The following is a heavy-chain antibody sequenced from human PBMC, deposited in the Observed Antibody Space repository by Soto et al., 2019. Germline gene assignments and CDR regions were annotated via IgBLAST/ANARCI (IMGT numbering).Heavy chain of an antibody. CDR2: IKHGGGT. CDR1: GGSFSDYY. V-gene: IGHV4-34*01. D-gene: IGHD1-26*01. Sequence: SETLSLTCAVYGGSFSDYYWTWIRQPPGKGLEWIGEIKHGGGTNYNPSLKSRVTISVDTSKNQFSLKLNSVTAADTAVYYCVTSNSGTSRYGMDVWGQGITVTVSS. J-gene: IGHJ6*02. CDR3: VTSNSGTSRYGMDV.